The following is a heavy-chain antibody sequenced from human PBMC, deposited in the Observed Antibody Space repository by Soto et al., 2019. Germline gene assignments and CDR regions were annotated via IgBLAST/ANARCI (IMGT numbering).Heavy chain of an antibody. Sequence: GGSLRLSCAASGFTFSSYTMNWVRQAPGKGLEWVAHVTSGSAIIYYADSVKGRFTISRDNAKNSLYLQMNSLTDEDTAVYYCAREGHQLLSGQFYRYYGMDVWGQGTTVTVSS. CDR2: VTSGSAII. V-gene: IGHV3-48*02. CDR1: GFTFSSYT. D-gene: IGHD2-2*01. J-gene: IGHJ6*02. CDR3: AREGHQLLSGQFYRYYGMDV.